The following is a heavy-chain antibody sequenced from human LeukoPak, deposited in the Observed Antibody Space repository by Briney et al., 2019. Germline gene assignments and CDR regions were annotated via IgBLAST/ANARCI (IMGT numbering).Heavy chain of an antibody. D-gene: IGHD3-10*01. CDR1: GFTVSSNY. CDR2: IYSGGST. Sequence: GGSLRLSCAASGFTVSSNYMSWVRQAPGKGLEWVSVIYSGGSTYYADSVKGRFTISRDNSKNTLYLQMNSLRAEDTAVYYCARGRFGELYFDYWGQGTLVTVSS. V-gene: IGHV3-66*01. CDR3: ARGRFGELYFDY. J-gene: IGHJ4*02.